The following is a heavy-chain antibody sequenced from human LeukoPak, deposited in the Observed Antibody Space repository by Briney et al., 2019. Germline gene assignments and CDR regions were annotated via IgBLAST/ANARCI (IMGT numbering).Heavy chain of an antibody. J-gene: IGHJ4*02. Sequence: PSETLSLTCTVSGASISSGSYYWTWIRQPAGKGLEWIGRIYTSGSTDYNPSLKSRVTISRDTSKNHFSLNLNSVTAADTAFYYCARDISRWNELDSWGQGTLVIVSS. V-gene: IGHV4-61*02. D-gene: IGHD1-1*01. CDR1: GASISSGSYY. CDR3: ARDISRWNELDS. CDR2: IYTSGST.